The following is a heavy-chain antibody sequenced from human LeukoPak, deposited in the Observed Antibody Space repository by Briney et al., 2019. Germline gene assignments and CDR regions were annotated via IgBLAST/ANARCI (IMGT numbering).Heavy chain of an antibody. CDR1: GFTFDDYG. V-gene: IGHV3-20*04. CDR3: ARTVGYCSSTSCSRENFDY. D-gene: IGHD2-2*01. J-gene: IGHJ4*02. Sequence: GGSLRLSCAASGFTFDDYGMSWVRQAPGKGLEWVSGVNWNGGSTGYADSVKGRFTISRDNGKNSLYLQMNSLRAEDTAVYYCARTVGYCSSTSCSRENFDYWGQGTLVTVSS. CDR2: VNWNGGST.